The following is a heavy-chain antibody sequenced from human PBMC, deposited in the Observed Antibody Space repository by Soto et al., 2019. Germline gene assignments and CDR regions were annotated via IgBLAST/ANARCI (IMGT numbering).Heavy chain of an antibody. CDR3: ALGMFMDV. D-gene: IGHD3-16*01. CDR1: GVSITTSGHY. V-gene: IGHV4-31*03. Sequence: QVQLQESGPGLVKPSQTLSLSCSVSGVSITTSGHYWNWVRRRPGRGLAWIGYIDSSGTTYYNPSLKTRLAMSVEPSTSQISLNLSSVTAADTALYFCALGMFMDVWGRGTTVTVSS. CDR2: IDSSGTT. J-gene: IGHJ6*03.